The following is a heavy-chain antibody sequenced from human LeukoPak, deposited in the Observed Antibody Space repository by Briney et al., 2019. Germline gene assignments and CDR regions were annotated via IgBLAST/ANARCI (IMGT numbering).Heavy chain of an antibody. D-gene: IGHD6-19*01. CDR1: RFTFSSYG. CDR2: IRYDGSNK. Sequence: GGSLRLSCAASRFTFSSYGMHWVRQAPGKGLEWVAFIRYDGSNKYYADSVKGRFTISRDNSKNTLYLQMNSLRAEDTAVYYCAKDRQWLGSFDYWGQGTLVTVSS. V-gene: IGHV3-30*02. CDR3: AKDRQWLGSFDY. J-gene: IGHJ4*02.